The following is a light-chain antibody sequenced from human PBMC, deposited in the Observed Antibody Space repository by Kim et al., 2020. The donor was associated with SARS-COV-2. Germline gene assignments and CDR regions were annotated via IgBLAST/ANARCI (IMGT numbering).Light chain of an antibody. V-gene: IGLV3-21*04. J-gene: IGLJ2*01. CDR3: QVWDSSSDHVV. CDR2: YDS. CDR1: NSGSKR. Sequence: APGKTARITCGGNNSGSKRVHWYQQKPGQAPVLVIYYDSDRPSGIPERFSGSNSGNTATLTISRVEAGDEADYYCQVWDSSSDHVVFGGGTQLTVL.